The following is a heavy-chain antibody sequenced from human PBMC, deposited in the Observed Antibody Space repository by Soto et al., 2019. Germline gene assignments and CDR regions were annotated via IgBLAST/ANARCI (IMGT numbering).Heavy chain of an antibody. V-gene: IGHV1-18*01. D-gene: IGHD3-10*01. CDR3: ARGRYGAY. J-gene: IGHJ4*02. Sequence: QVHLVQSGAEVKKPGASVKVSCKGSGYAFTTYGITWVRQAPGQGLEWMGWISAHNGNTNYAQELRGRVTVTRDTFATTAYMELRGLRSDGTAVYYCARGRYGAYWGQGALVTVSS. CDR2: ISAHNGNT. CDR1: GYAFTTYG.